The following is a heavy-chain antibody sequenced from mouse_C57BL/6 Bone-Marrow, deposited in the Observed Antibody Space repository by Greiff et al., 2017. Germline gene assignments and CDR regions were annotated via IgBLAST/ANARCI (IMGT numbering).Heavy chain of an antibody. CDR3: ARTEYGNDGYFDV. J-gene: IGHJ1*03. V-gene: IGHV1-9*01. CDR2: ILPGSGST. D-gene: IGHD2-10*02. CDR1: GYTFTGYW. Sequence: QVQLQQSGAELMKPGASVKLSCKATGYTFTGYWIEWVKQRPGHGLEWIGEILPGSGSTNYNEKFKGKATFTADTSSNTAYMQLSSLTTEDSAIYCGARTEYGNDGYFDVWGTGTTVTVSS.